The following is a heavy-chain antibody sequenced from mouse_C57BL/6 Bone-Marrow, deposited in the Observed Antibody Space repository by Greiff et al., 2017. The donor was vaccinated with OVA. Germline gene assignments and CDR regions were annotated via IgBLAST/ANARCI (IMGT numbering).Heavy chain of an antibody. J-gene: IGHJ1*03. CDR3: ARSRVLRHWYFDV. V-gene: IGHV1-63*01. CDR2: IYPGGGYT. Sequence: VQLQQSGAELVRPGTSVKMSCKASGYTFTNYWIGWAKQRPGHGLEWIGDIYPGGGYTNYNEKFKGKATLTADKSSSTAYMQFSSLTSEDSAIYYCARSRVLRHWYFDVWGTGTTVTVSS. CDR1: GYTFTNYW. D-gene: IGHD1-2*01.